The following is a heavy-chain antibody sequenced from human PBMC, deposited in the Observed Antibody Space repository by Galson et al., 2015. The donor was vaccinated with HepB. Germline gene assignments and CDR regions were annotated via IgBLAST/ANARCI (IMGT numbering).Heavy chain of an antibody. V-gene: IGHV7-4-1*02. J-gene: IGHJ3*02. D-gene: IGHD1-26*01. Sequence: SVKVSCKASGYTFITYGINWLRRAPGQGLEWMGWINTNSGKPTYAQGFTGRLLFSLDTSVSTAYLQIISLKTEDTALYYCTRDVRATTTLWAFDIWGQGTMVTVSS. CDR1: GYTFITYG. CDR3: TRDVRATTTLWAFDI. CDR2: INTNSGKP.